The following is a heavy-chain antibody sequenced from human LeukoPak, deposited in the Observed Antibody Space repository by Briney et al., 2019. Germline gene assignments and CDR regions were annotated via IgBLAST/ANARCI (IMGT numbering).Heavy chain of an antibody. J-gene: IGHJ4*02. CDR1: GYTFTSYY. CDR3: ARARFLEWLLFF. Sequence: GASVTVSCTASGYTFTSYYMHWVRQAPGQGLEWMGIINPSGGSTSYAQKFQGRVTMTRDTSTSTVYMELSSLRSEDTAVYYFARARFLEWLLFFWGQGTLVTVSS. V-gene: IGHV1-46*01. D-gene: IGHD3-3*01. CDR2: INPSGGST.